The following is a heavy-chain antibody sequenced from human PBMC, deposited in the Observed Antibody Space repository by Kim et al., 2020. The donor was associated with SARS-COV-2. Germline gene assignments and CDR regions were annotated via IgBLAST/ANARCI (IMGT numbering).Heavy chain of an antibody. CDR2: IYSGGST. V-gene: IGHV3-53*01. D-gene: IGHD3-10*01. CDR1: GFTVSSNY. J-gene: IGHJ6*02. CDR3: ARDWISGSYYNGIDYYGMDV. Sequence: GGSLRLSCAASGFTVSSNYMSWVRQAPGKGLEWVSVIYSGGSTYYADSVKGRFTISRDNSKNTLYLHMNSLRAEDTAVCYCARDWISGSYYNGIDYYGMDVGGRGPAVPVS.